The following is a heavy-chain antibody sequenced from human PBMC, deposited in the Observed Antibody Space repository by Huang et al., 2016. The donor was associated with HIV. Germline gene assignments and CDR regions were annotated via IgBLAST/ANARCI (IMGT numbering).Heavy chain of an antibody. Sequence: EVQMVESGGGLVQPGGSLRLSCAVCGFIFSNSWMKWVRQDAGKGLGWVANIKEDGSEKYYVDSGKGRLTISRDNAKKSLYLRMNSLRVEDTGVYFCARDKMAWRRAADYWGQGVLVTVSS. CDR3: ARDKMAWRRAADY. J-gene: IGHJ4*02. D-gene: IGHD1-1*01. V-gene: IGHV3-7*01. CDR2: IKEDGSEK. CDR1: GFIFSNSW.